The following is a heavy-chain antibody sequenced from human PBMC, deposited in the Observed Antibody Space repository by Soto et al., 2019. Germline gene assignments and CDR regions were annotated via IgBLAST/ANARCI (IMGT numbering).Heavy chain of an antibody. Sequence: GGSLRLSCAASGFTFDDYAMHWVRQAPGKGLEWVSLISGGGGSTYYADSVKGRFTISRDNSKNSLYLQMNSLRTEDTALYYCAKDINPYSSSSDAFDIWGQGTMVTVSS. J-gene: IGHJ3*02. V-gene: IGHV3-43*02. CDR1: GFTFDDYA. D-gene: IGHD6-6*01. CDR3: AKDINPYSSSSDAFDI. CDR2: ISGGGGST.